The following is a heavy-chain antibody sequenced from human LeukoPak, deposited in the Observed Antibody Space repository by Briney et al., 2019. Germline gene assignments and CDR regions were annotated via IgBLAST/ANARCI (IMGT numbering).Heavy chain of an antibody. CDR1: GFTFSDYY. D-gene: IGHD3-3*01. CDR3: AGTYYDFWSGYPNWFDP. CDR2: ISSSGSTI. Sequence: GGSLRLSCAASGFTFSDYYMSWIRQAPGKGLEWVSYISSSGSTIYYADSVKGRFTISRDNAKNSLYLQMNSLRAEDTAVYYCAGTYYDFWSGYPNWFDPWGQGTLVTVSP. J-gene: IGHJ5*02. V-gene: IGHV3-11*04.